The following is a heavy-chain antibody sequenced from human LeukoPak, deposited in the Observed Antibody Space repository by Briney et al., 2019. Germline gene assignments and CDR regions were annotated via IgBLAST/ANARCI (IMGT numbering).Heavy chain of an antibody. CDR1: GDSISRYY. CDR3: ARGGFRPET. CDR2: IYYSGST. V-gene: IGHV4-59*01. D-gene: IGHD5-12*01. Sequence: SETLSLTCTVSGDSISRYYWSWIRQPPGKGLEWIGYIYYSGSTSYNPSLKSRVTMSVDTSKNQVSLSLNSVTAADTAVYYCARGGFRPETWGQGTLVTVSS. J-gene: IGHJ5*02.